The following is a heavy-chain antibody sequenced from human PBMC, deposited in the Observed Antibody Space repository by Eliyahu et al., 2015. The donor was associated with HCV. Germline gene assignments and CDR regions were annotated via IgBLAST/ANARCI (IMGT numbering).Heavy chain of an antibody. V-gene: IGHV4-39*01. CDR2: IYYSGIT. CDR3: SGHSQYNWFDP. J-gene: IGHJ5*02. D-gene: IGHD4-23*01. Sequence: QLQLQESGPGLVKPSETLSLTCPVSGXPISSTSYYWGWIRQPPGKGLEWIGSIYYSGITYYNPSLKSRVTISVDTSKNQFSLKLSSVTAADTAVYYCSGHSQYNWFDPWGQGTLVTVSS. CDR1: GXPISSTSYY.